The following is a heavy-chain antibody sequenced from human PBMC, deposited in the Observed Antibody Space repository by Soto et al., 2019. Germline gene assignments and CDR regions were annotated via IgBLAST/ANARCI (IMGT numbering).Heavy chain of an antibody. J-gene: IGHJ6*02. Sequence: GGSLRLSCAASGFTFSDYYMSWIRQAPGKGLEWASYISSSGSTIYYADSVKGRFTISRDNAKNSLYLQMNSLRAEDTAVYYCARSFTIFGVVNYYGMDVWGQGTTVTVSS. V-gene: IGHV3-11*01. CDR3: ARSFTIFGVVNYYGMDV. CDR2: ISSSGSTI. D-gene: IGHD3-3*01. CDR1: GFTFSDYY.